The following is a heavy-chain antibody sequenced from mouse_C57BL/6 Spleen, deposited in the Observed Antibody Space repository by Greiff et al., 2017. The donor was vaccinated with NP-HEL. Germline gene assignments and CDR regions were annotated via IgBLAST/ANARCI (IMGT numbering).Heavy chain of an antibody. CDR1: GYAFSSSW. V-gene: IGHV1-82*01. D-gene: IGHD3-2*02. J-gene: IGHJ3*01. CDR3: ARAGTAQLFAY. CDR2: IYPGDGDT. Sequence: VQLQQSGPELVKPGASVKISCKASGYAFSSSWMNWVKQRPGKGLEWIGRIYPGDGDTNYNGKFKGKATLTADKSSSTAYMQLSSLTSEDSAVYFCARAGTAQLFAYWGQGTLVTVSA.